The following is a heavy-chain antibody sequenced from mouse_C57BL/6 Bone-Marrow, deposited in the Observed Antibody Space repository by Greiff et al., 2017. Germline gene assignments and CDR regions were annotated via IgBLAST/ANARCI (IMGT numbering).Heavy chain of an antibody. CDR2: ICSGGST. CDR3: ARREYDYADAMDY. D-gene: IGHD2-4*01. J-gene: IGHJ4*01. Sequence: QVQLQQSGPGLVQPSPCLSISCTASGFSLTSYGVHWVRQSPGKGLEWLGVICSGGSTDYNAAFISRLSISKDNSKSQVFFKMNSLQADDTAIYYCARREYDYADAMDYWGQGTSVTVSS. CDR1: GFSLTSYG. V-gene: IGHV2-2*01.